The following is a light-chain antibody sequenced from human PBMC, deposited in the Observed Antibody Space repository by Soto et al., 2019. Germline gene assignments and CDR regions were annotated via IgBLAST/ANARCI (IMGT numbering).Light chain of an antibody. Sequence: EIVMTQSPATLSVSSGERATLSCRASQSVSSNLAWYQQKPGQAPRLLIYAASIRATGIPARFSGSGSGTEFTLTISSLQSEDFAVYYCQQYNNWPRTFGQGTKVEIK. CDR1: QSVSSN. CDR2: AAS. V-gene: IGKV3-15*01. CDR3: QQYNNWPRT. J-gene: IGKJ1*01.